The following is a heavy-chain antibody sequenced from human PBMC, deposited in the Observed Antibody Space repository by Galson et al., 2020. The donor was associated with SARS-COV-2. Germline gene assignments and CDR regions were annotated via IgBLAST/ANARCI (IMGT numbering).Heavy chain of an antibody. D-gene: IGHD3-10*01. V-gene: IGHV3-30-3*01. CDR3: ARDKAGRVLLWFGVHYYGMDV. CDR1: GFTFSSYA. J-gene: IGHJ6*02. Sequence: GESLKISCAASGFTFSSYAMHWVRQAPGKGLEWVAVISYDRSNKYYADSVKGRFTISRDNSKNTLYLQMNSLRAEDTAVYYCARDKAGRVLLWFGVHYYGMDVWGQGTTVTVSS. CDR2: ISYDRSNK.